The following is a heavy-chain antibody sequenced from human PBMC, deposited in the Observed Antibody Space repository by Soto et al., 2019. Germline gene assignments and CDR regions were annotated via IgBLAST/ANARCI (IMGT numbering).Heavy chain of an antibody. CDR2: IHYSGDI. V-gene: IGHV4-4*02. CDR1: GDSMTSSDW. Sequence: QVQLQESGPGLVKPSGTLSLTCAVSGDSMTSSDWWSWVRQAPGKGLEWIGEIHYSGDINYDPSRRRRVTISVDRTTTQFSLNLRSVTAADTAVYFCVCNGYYSLEYWGQGALVIGSP. J-gene: IGHJ4*02. CDR3: VCNGYYSLEY. D-gene: IGHD3-22*01.